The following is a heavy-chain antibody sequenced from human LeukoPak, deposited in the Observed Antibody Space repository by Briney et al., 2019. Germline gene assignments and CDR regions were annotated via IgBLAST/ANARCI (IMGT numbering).Heavy chain of an antibody. CDR3: SRENGAFSPFGY. D-gene: IGHD2-8*01. J-gene: IGHJ4*02. CDR2: IHHNGTR. CDR1: VGSISSGNW. V-gene: IGHV4/OR15-8*01. Sequence: PSETLSLTCGVSVGSISSGNWWTWVRQSPGKGLEWIGEIHHNGTRNYNPSLKSRVIISLDTFKNHLSLNLTSVTAADTAVYYCSRENGAFSPFGYWGQGTLVTVPS.